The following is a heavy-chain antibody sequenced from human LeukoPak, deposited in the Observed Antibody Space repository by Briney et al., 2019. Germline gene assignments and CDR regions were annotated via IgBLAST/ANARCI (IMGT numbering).Heavy chain of an antibody. J-gene: IGHJ6*02. CDR1: GGSISSYY. CDR3: AREYGSGSPYYYYGMDV. Sequence: SETLSLTCTVSGGSISSYYWSWIRQPPGKGLEWIGYIYYSGSTNYNPSLKRRVTISVDTSKNQFSLKLSSVTAADTAVYYCAREYGSGSPYYYYGMDVWGQGTTVTVSS. V-gene: IGHV4-59*01. D-gene: IGHD3-10*01. CDR2: IYYSGST.